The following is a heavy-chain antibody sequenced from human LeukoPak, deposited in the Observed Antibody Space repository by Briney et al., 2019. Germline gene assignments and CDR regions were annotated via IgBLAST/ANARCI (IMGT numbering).Heavy chain of an antibody. V-gene: IGHV1-69*01. CDR1: GGTFSSNA. J-gene: IGHJ3*02. CDR3: ASRYQPLLSLNAFDI. CDR2: IIPIFGTA. Sequence: SVKVSCKXSGGTFSSNAISWVRQAPRQGLEWMGGIIPIFGTANYSQKFQGRVTITADESTSTAYMELSSLRSEDTAVYYCASRYQPLLSLNAFDIWGQGTMVTVSS. D-gene: IGHD2-2*01.